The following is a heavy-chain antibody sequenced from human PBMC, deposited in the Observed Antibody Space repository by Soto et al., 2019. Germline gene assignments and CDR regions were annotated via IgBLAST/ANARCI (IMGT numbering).Heavy chain of an antibody. CDR2: IWYDGSNQ. Sequence: QVQLVESGGGVVQPGTSLRLSCVASGFTFSNYAMYWVRQAPGKGLEWVAAIWYDGSNQYYAGSVKGSFTISRDKSRNTLYLQMSSLRVEDTGVYYCARDRPDTSMIIIGYWGHGTLVTVSS. CDR3: ARDRPDTSMIIIGY. J-gene: IGHJ4*01. V-gene: IGHV3-33*01. D-gene: IGHD5-18*01. CDR1: GFTFSNYA.